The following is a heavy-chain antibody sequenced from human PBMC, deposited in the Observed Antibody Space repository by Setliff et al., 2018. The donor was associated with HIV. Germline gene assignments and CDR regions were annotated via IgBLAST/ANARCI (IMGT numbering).Heavy chain of an antibody. J-gene: IGHJ2*01. CDR3: ARDDHYYDSGSLYSDWYFDL. V-gene: IGHV1-18*01. D-gene: IGHD3-10*01. CDR1: GYTFTSYG. CDR2: VSAYNGRT. Sequence: GASVKVSCKASGYTFTSYGISWVRQAPGQGLEWMGWVSAYNGRTDYAENFQGRLTMTIDTPTTTVYMELRSLRCDDTAVYYCARDDHYYDSGSLYSDWYFDLWGRGTLVTVSS.